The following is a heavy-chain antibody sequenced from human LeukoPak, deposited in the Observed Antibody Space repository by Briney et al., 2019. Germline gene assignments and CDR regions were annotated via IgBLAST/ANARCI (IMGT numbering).Heavy chain of an antibody. Sequence: GGSLRLSCAASGFTFSSYGMHWVRQAPGKGLEWVAMIWYDGSNTYYADSVKGRFTISRDNSKNTLFLQMDSLRAEDTAVYYWARDRSTTHFDYLGQGTLVTVSS. CDR2: IWYDGSNT. CDR1: GFTFSSYG. CDR3: ARDRSTTHFDY. J-gene: IGHJ4*02. D-gene: IGHD5/OR15-5a*01. V-gene: IGHV3-33*01.